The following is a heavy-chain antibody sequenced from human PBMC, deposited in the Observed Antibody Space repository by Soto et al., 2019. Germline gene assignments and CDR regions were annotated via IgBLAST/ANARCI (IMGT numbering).Heavy chain of an antibody. CDR3: ARGPTVTTDLGFRDFDY. Sequence: SETLSLTCAVYGGSFSGYYWSWIRQPPGKGLEWIGEINHSGSTNYNPSLKSRVTISVDTSKNQFSLKLSSVTAADTAVYYCARGPTVTTDLGFRDFDYWGQGTLVTVSS. D-gene: IGHD4-17*01. CDR2: INHSGST. CDR1: GGSFSGYY. V-gene: IGHV4-34*01. J-gene: IGHJ4*02.